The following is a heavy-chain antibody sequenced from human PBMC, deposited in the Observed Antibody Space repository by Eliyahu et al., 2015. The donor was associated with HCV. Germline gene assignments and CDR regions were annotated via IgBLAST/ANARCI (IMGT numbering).Heavy chain of an antibody. D-gene: IGHD3/OR15-3a*01. Sequence: QVLLVQSGAEGKKPGASVKVSCRXSGYXFTGYSLHWVRQAPGQGLEWVGRINPKTGDTDYAQKFQGRVALTRDTSTRTAYMDLSGLRSDDTAVYYCATSFGPIINPVYWGQGTLVTVSS. CDR2: INPKTGDT. CDR1: GYXFTGYS. V-gene: IGHV1-2*06. CDR3: ATSFGPIINPVY. J-gene: IGHJ4*02.